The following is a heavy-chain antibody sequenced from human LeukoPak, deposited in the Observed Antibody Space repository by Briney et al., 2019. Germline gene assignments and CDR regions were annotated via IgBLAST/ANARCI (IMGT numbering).Heavy chain of an antibody. Sequence: GRSLRLSCAASGFTFSRYSMNWVRQAPGKGLEWVSSITISSTYLFYADSVKGRFTISRDNAKNLLYLQMNSLRAEDTAVYYCARDLEQQLFDLWGQGTLVTVSS. J-gene: IGHJ5*02. D-gene: IGHD6-13*01. CDR1: GFTFSRYS. CDR2: ITISSTYL. V-gene: IGHV3-21*01. CDR3: ARDLEQQLFDL.